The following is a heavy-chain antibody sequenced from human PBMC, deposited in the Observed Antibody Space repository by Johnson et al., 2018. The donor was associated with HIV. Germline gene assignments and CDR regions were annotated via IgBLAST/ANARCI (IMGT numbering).Heavy chain of an antibody. CDR1: GFTFSSYG. J-gene: IGHJ3*02. Sequence: VQLVESGGGVVQPGRSLRLSCAASGFTFSSYGMHWVRQAPGKGLEWVAVISYDGNNTYYADSGKGRFTISSDNAKNSRSLQRNSLRAEDTAVYYCARDREEYSSGWAEGRAFDIWGQGTMVTVSS. V-gene: IGHV3-30*03. D-gene: IGHD6-19*01. CDR2: ISYDGNNT. CDR3: ARDREEYSSGWAEGRAFDI.